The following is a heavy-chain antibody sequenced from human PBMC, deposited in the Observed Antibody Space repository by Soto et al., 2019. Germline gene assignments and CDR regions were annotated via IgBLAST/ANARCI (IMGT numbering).Heavy chain of an antibody. CDR1: GCSISSGGYC. CDR2: IYHSGST. CDR3: ARGQVVAAQH. Sequence: SETLSLTCAFSGCSISSGGYCLSWIRQPPGKGLEWIGYIYHSGSTYYNPSLKSRVTISVDRSKNQFSLKLSSVTAADTAVYYCARGQVVAAQHWGQGTLVTVSS. J-gene: IGHJ4*02. D-gene: IGHD2-15*01. V-gene: IGHV4-30-2*01.